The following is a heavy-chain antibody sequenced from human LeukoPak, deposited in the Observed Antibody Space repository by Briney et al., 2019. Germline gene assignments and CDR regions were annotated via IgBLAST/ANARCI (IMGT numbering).Heavy chain of an antibody. V-gene: IGHV4-59*08. CDR3: ARQTNSTWSLYMDV. CDR1: GGSISTYY. Sequence: KPSETLSLTCTVSGGSISTYYWSWIRQAPGKGLEWIGYIYYSGSTNYNPSLKSRVTISVDTSKNQFSLKLSSVTAADTGVYYCARQTNSTWSLYMDVWGKGTTVTVSS. D-gene: IGHD6-13*01. CDR2: IYYSGST. J-gene: IGHJ6*03.